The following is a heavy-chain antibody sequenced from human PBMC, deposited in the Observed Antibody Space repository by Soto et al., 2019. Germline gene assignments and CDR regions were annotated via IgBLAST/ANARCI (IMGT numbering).Heavy chain of an antibody. CDR3: ASRVVPAAVPYYYYYMDV. Sequence: SETLSLTCTVSGGSISSSSYYWDWIRQPPGKGLEWIGSIYYSGSTYYNPSLKGRVTISVDTSKNQFSLKLSSVTAADTAVYYCASRVVPAAVPYYYYYMDVWGKGTTVTVSS. CDR1: GGSISSSSYY. V-gene: IGHV4-39*01. J-gene: IGHJ6*03. CDR2: IYYSGST. D-gene: IGHD2-2*01.